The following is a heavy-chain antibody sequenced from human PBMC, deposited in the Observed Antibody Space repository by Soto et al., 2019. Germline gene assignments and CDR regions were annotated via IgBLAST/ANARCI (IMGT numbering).Heavy chain of an antibody. Sequence: QVQLVQSGAEVKKPGSSVKVSCKASGDTFSNHTISWVRQAPGQGLEWMGRIIPMLGVANYAQKFQGRVTMTADNSTSTAYMELSSLRSADTAVYYCERVAEMGTVSKGYYYYMDVWGKGTTVTVSS. D-gene: IGHD4-17*01. V-gene: IGHV1-69*04. CDR1: GDTFSNHT. CDR2: IIPMLGVA. CDR3: ERVAEMGTVSKGYYYYMDV. J-gene: IGHJ6*03.